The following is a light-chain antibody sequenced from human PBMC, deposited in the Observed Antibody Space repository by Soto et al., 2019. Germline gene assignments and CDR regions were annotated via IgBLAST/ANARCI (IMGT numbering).Light chain of an antibody. CDR2: DAS. CDR1: QSISSW. J-gene: IGKJ3*01. Sequence: DIPMTQSPSTLSASVGDRGTITCRASQSISSWLAWYQQKPGKAPKLLIYDASSLESGVPSRFSGSGSGTEFSLTISSLQPDDFATYYCQQYNSYSLFTFGPGTKVDIK. CDR3: QQYNSYSLFT. V-gene: IGKV1-5*01.